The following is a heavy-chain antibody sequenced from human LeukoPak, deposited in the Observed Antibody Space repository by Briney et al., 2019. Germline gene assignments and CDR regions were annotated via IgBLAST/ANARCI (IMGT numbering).Heavy chain of an antibody. CDR2: ISGSAGSI. D-gene: IGHD2-2*01. Sequence: GGSLRLSCAASGFIFSSYAMSWVRQAPGKGLEWVSTISGSAGSIYYADSVEGRFTISRDNAKNSLYLQMNSLRAEDTAVYYCARGDCSSTSCPSGGWGQGTLVTVSS. J-gene: IGHJ4*02. CDR3: ARGDCSSTSCPSGG. V-gene: IGHV3-23*01. CDR1: GFIFSSYA.